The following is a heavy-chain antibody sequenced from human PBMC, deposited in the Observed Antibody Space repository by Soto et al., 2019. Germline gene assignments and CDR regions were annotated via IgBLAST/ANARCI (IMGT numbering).Heavy chain of an antibody. D-gene: IGHD4-17*01. V-gene: IGHV3-64*01. CDR3: ARDLNRDTVY. Sequence: PGGSLRLSCAASAFSFSGYWMHWVRQAPGKGLEYVSAISPTGDSTYYVNSVKGRFTISRDNSKNTLYLQMGSLRAEDMAVYYCARDLNRDTVYWGQGTLVTVPS. J-gene: IGHJ4*02. CDR1: AFSFSGYW. CDR2: ISPTGDST.